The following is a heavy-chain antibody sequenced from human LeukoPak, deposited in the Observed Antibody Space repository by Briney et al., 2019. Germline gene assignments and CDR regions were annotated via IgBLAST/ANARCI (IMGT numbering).Heavy chain of an antibody. CDR2: VYSSGST. D-gene: IGHD1-26*01. CDR1: GGSLRGYY. J-gene: IGHJ4*02. Sequence: SETLSLTCTVPGGSLRGYYGSWVRQTPRKGLGCNGDVYSSGSTNYNPSLNSLVAISADNSQNQLSLNLSSVAAADNAVYYCARGRYSGSPIDYWGQGTLVTVSS. CDR3: ARGRYSGSPIDY. V-gene: IGHV4-4*08.